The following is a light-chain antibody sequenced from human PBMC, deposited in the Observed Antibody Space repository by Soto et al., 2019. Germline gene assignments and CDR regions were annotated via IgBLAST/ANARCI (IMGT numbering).Light chain of an antibody. J-gene: IGKJ1*01. V-gene: IGKV1-5*01. CDR1: QCISSW. Sequence: GDRVTITCRDSQCISSWLAWYQQKPGKAPKLLIYDASSLESGVPSRFSGSGSGTEFTLTISSLQPDDFATYYCQQYNSYWTFGQGTKVEIK. CDR2: DAS. CDR3: QQYNSYWT.